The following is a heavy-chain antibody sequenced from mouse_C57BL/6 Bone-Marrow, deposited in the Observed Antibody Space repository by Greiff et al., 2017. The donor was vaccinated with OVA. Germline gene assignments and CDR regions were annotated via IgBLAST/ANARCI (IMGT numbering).Heavy chain of an antibody. CDR1: GFSLSTFGMG. D-gene: IGHD1-1*01. CDR3: ARIIYYYGSSHWYFDV. CDR2: IWWDDDK. J-gene: IGHJ1*03. Sequence: QVQLKESGPGILQPSQTLSLTCSFSGFSLSTFGMGVGWIRQPSGKGLEWLAHIWWDDDKYYNPALKSRLTISKDTSKNQVFLKIANVDTADTATYYCARIIYYYGSSHWYFDVWGTGTTVTVSS. V-gene: IGHV8-8*01.